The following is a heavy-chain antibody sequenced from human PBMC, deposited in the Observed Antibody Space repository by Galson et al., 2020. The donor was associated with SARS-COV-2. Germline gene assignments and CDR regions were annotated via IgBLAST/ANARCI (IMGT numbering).Heavy chain of an antibody. V-gene: IGHV3-11*01. D-gene: IGHD5-12*01. CDR3: ARGGVYSKAFDS. CDR1: GFIISDYY. J-gene: IGHJ4*02. CDR2: ISSSGSDI. Sequence: NSGGSLRLPCAASGFIISDYYMTWIRQAPGKGLEWLSYISSSGSDIKYADSVKGRYTISRDNTEKSLYLQMSSLRAEDTAVYYCARGGVYSKAFDSWGQGTLVTVSS.